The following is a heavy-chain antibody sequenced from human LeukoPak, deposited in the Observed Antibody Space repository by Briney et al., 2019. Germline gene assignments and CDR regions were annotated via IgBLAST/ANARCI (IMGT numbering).Heavy chain of an antibody. CDR2: IKQDGSEK. Sequence: GGSLRLSCAGSGFTFNSYWMTWVRQAPGKGLEWVANIKQDGSEKYYVDSVKGRFTISRDNAKNSLYLQMNSLRAEDTAVYYCARDYTGFDPWGQGTLVTVSS. V-gene: IGHV3-7*01. J-gene: IGHJ5*02. CDR3: ARDYTGFDP. CDR1: GFTFNSYW. D-gene: IGHD3-16*01.